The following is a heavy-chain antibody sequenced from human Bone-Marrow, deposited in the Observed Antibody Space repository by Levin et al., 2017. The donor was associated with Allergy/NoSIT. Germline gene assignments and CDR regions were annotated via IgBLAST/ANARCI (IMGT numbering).Heavy chain of an antibody. V-gene: IGHV4-59*08. Sequence: PSETLSLTCTVSRGSLTDYCWSWIRESPGKGLEWIGYIYNSGSTNYNPSLKSRVTISADTSKNKVFLNLGSVTAADTAVYYCARHHDYGDYVHFDAWGQGTLVAVSS. CDR2: IYNSGST. CDR3: ARHHDYGDYVHFDA. J-gene: IGHJ4*02. D-gene: IGHD4-17*01. CDR1: RGSLTDYC.